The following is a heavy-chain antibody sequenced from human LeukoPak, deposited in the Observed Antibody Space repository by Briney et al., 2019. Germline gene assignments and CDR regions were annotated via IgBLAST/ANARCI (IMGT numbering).Heavy chain of an antibody. CDR1: GFTSATYW. D-gene: IGHD1-26*01. Sequence: GGSLRLSCAASGFTSATYWMSWVRQAPGKGLEWVANIKQDGSEKYYVDSVKGRFTISRDNSKNTLYLQMNSLRAADTAVYYCARDLVVGASMFDPWGQGTLVTVSS. CDR2: IKQDGSEK. J-gene: IGHJ5*02. V-gene: IGHV3-7*01. CDR3: ARDLVVGASMFDP.